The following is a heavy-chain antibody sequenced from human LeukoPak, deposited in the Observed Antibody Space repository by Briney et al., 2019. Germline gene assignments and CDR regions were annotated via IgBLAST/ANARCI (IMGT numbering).Heavy chain of an antibody. CDR3: AKVRKVGATTDYFDY. CDR2: ISSNGGST. CDR1: GFTFSSYA. J-gene: IGHJ4*02. Sequence: GGSLRLSCSASGFTFSSYAMHWVRQAPGKGLEYVSAISSNGGSTYYADSVKGRFTISRDNSKNTLYLQMSSLRAEDTAVYYCAKVRKVGATTDYFDYWGQGTLVTVSS. D-gene: IGHD1-26*01. V-gene: IGHV3-64D*06.